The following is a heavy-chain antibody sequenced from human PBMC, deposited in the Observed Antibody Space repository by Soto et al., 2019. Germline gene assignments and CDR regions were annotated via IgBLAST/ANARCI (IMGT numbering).Heavy chain of an antibody. D-gene: IGHD4-17*01. CDR1: GFTFSSYW. J-gene: IGHJ4*02. CDR3: ARGRYGDFDY. CDR2: INTEGSST. Sequence: GGCLRLSCADSGFTFSSYWMHWARQAPGKGLVWVSRINTEGSSTSYAESVKGRFTISRDNAKNTLYLQMNSLRAEDTAVYYCARGRYGDFDYWGQGTLVTVSS. V-gene: IGHV3-74*01.